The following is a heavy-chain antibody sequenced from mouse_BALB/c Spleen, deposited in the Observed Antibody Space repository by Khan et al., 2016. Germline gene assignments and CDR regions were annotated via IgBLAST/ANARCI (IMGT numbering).Heavy chain of an antibody. CDR3: VTYDGYYFGY. Sequence: EVQLQESGPSLVKPSQTLSLTCSVTGDSITSGYWNWIRKFPGNRLEYMGFISYSGTTYYNPSLKSRISVTRDTSKNQYYLQLNSVTTEDTATYYCVTYDGYYFGYWGQGTTLTVSS. CDR1: GDSITSGY. V-gene: IGHV3-8*02. D-gene: IGHD2-3*01. CDR2: ISYSGTT. J-gene: IGHJ2*01.